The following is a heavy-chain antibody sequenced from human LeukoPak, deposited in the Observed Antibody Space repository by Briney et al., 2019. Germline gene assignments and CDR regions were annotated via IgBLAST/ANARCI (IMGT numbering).Heavy chain of an antibody. CDR2: ISSSSSYI. V-gene: IGHV3-21*01. CDR3: AISPITMIVVVPYYFDY. D-gene: IGHD3-22*01. Sequence: GGFLRLSCAASGFTFSSYSMNWVRQAPGKGLEWVSSISSSSSYIYYADSVKGRFTISRDNAKNSLYLQMNSLRAEDTAVYYCAISPITMIVVVPYYFDYWGQGTLVTVSS. CDR1: GFTFSSYS. J-gene: IGHJ4*02.